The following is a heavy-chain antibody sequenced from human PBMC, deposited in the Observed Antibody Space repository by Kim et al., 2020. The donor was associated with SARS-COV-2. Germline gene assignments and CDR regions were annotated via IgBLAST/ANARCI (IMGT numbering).Heavy chain of an antibody. V-gene: IGHV4-34*01. CDR3: ARGRELWFGELYYFDY. CDR2: INHSGST. CDR1: GGSFSGYY. J-gene: IGHJ4*02. D-gene: IGHD3-10*01. Sequence: SETLSLTCAVYGGSFSGYYWSWIRQPPGKGLEWIGEINHSGSTNYNPSLKSRDTISVDTSKNQFSLKLSSVTAADTAVYYCARGRELWFGELYYFDYWGQGTLVTVSS.